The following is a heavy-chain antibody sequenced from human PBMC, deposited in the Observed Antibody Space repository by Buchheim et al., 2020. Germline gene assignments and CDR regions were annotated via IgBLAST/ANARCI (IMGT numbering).Heavy chain of an antibody. V-gene: IGHV3-23*01. J-gene: IGHJ4*02. Sequence: EVQLLESGGGLVQPGGSLRLSCAASGFTFSTYTMSWVRQTPGKGLEWVSGISGSGGSTYYADSVKGRFTISRDNPKNTLYLQMNSRRVEDTAVYYCAKDGFWGSGWSYPDYWGQGTL. CDR3: AKDGFWGSGWSYPDY. CDR1: GFTFSTYT. D-gene: IGHD3-16*01. CDR2: ISGSGGST.